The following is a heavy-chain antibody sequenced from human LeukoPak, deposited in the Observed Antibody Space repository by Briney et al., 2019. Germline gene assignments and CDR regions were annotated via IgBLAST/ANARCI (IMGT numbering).Heavy chain of an antibody. Sequence: ASVKVSCKASGYTFTGYYMHWVRQAPGQGLGWMGWINPNSGGTNYAQKFQGRVTMTRDTSISTAYMELSRLRSDDTAVYYCAKDSAPGSSRADPFDYWGQGTLVTVSS. CDR2: INPNSGGT. V-gene: IGHV1-2*02. J-gene: IGHJ4*02. D-gene: IGHD2-15*01. CDR3: AKDSAPGSSRADPFDY. CDR1: GYTFTGYY.